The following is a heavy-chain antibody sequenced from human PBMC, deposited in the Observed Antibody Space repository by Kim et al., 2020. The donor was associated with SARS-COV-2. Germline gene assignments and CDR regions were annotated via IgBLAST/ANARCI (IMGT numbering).Heavy chain of an antibody. J-gene: IGHJ5*02. CDR3: TRRAAAPAVYFDP. V-gene: IGHV4-39*01. Sequence: YYNPSPKSRVTMSVDRSKNRFSLTLSSVTAADTAVYYWTRRAAAPAVYFDPWGQGIPVTISS. D-gene: IGHD6-13*01.